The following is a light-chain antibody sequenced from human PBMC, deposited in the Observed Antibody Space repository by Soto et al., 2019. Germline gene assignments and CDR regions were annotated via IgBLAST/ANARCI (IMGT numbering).Light chain of an antibody. CDR2: DDS. Sequence: IRITRFPSTWLSSVGDRVTITCGASQSISSWLAWYQQKPGKAPKLLIYDDSSLQSGVPSRFSGSGSATDFTLTISRLLPEDFATYYCQQGYSTPVTFGQGTRVEIK. V-gene: IGKV1-5*01. CDR1: QSISSW. J-gene: IGKJ5*01. CDR3: QQGYSTPVT.